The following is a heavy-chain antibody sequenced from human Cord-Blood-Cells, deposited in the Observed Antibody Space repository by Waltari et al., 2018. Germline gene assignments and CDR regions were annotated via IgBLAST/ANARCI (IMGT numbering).Heavy chain of an antibody. CDR2: INPNSGGT. CDR1: GYTFTGYY. Sequence: QVQLVQSGAEVKKPGASVKVSCKASGYTFTGYYMPWVRQAPGQGLEWMGWINPNSGGTNYAQKFQGRVTMTRDTSISTAYMELSRLRSDDTAVYYCARAVPYSGYDRSAFDIWGQGTMVTVSS. J-gene: IGHJ3*02. CDR3: ARAVPYSGYDRSAFDI. V-gene: IGHV1-2*02. D-gene: IGHD5-12*01.